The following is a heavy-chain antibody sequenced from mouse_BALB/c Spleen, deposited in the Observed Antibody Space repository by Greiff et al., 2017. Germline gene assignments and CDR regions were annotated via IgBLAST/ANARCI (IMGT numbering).Heavy chain of an antibody. V-gene: IGHV14-3*02. J-gene: IGHJ4*01. CDR3: ARGWLLRRDYAMDY. CDR1: GFNIKDTY. CDR2: IDPANGNT. D-gene: IGHD2-3*01. Sequence: VQLKESGAELVKPGASVKLSCTASGFNIKDTYMHWVKQRPEQGLEWIGRIDPANGNTKYDPKFQGKATITADTSSNTAYLQLSSLTSEDTAVYYCARGWLLRRDYAMDYWGQGTSVTVSS.